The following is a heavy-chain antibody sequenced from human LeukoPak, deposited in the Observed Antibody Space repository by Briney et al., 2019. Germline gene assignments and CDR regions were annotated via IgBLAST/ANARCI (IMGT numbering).Heavy chain of an antibody. CDR1: GGSISSYY. J-gene: IGHJ4*02. Sequence: NPSETLSLTCTVSGGSISSYYWSWIRQPPGKGLEWIGYIYYSGSTNYNPSLKSRVTISVDTSKNQFSLKLSSVTATDTAVYYCARNYGSGSYYSLDYWGQGTLVTVSS. V-gene: IGHV4-59*01. D-gene: IGHD3-10*01. CDR3: ARNYGSGSYYSLDY. CDR2: IYYSGST.